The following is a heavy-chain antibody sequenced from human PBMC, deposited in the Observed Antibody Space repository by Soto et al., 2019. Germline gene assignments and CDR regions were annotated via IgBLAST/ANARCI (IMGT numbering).Heavy chain of an antibody. D-gene: IGHD2-8*01. CDR1: GGSFSGYY. J-gene: IGHJ5*02. V-gene: IGHV4-34*01. CDR2: INHSGST. Sequence: SETLSLTCAVYGGSFSGYYWSWIRQPPGKGLEWIGEINHSGSTNYNPSLKSRVTISVDTSKNQFSLKLSSVTAADTAVYYCARGFYRCTKGLCKSPAPWGKGTLVTLSS. CDR3: ARGFYRCTKGLCKSPAP.